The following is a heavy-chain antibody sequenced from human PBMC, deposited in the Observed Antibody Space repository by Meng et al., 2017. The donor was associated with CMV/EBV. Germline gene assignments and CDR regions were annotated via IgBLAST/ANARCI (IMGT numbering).Heavy chain of an antibody. Sequence: SETLSLTCTVSGGSVSSGSYYWSWIRQPPGKGLEWIGYIYYSGSTNYNPSLKSRVTISVDTSKNKFSLKLSSVTAADTAVYYCARERGYDLTYYYYGMDVWGQGTTVTVSS. CDR2: IYYSGST. V-gene: IGHV4-61*01. J-gene: IGHJ6*02. CDR1: GGSVSSGSYY. CDR3: ARERGYDLTYYYYGMDV. D-gene: IGHD3-3*01.